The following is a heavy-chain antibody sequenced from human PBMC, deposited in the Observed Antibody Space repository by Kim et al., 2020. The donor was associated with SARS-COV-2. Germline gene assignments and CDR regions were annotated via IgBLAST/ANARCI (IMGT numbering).Heavy chain of an antibody. Sequence: GGSLRLSCAASGFTLSDYYMKWIRQAPGKGLEWVSYISSSGSDTKYADSVKGRFIISRDNAKNSLYLQMNSLRAEDTAIYYCARRFGDPSGMDVWGQGTTVTVSS. J-gene: IGHJ6*02. CDR3: ARRFGDPSGMDV. V-gene: IGHV3-11*03. CDR1: GFTLSDYY. D-gene: IGHD3-10*01. CDR2: ISSSGSDT.